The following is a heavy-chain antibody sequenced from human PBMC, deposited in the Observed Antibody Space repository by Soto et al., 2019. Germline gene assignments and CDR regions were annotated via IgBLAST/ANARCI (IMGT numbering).Heavy chain of an antibody. J-gene: IGHJ4*02. V-gene: IGHV3-15*01. Sequence: EVQLVESGGGLVKPGGSLRLSCAASGFTFSNAWMSWVRQAPGKGLEWVGRIKSKTDGGTTDYAAPVKGRFTISRDDSKNTLYLQMNSLKTADTAVYYCTTDVGYCTNGVCYNFDYWGQGTLVTVSS. D-gene: IGHD2-8*01. CDR3: TTDVGYCTNGVCYNFDY. CDR2: IKSKTDGGTT. CDR1: GFTFSNAW.